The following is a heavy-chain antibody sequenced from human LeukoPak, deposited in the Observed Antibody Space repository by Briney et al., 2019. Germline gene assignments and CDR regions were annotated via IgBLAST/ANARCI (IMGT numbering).Heavy chain of an antibody. D-gene: IGHD2-2*01. V-gene: IGHV1-2*02. CDR1: GYTFTYYY. CDR3: ARANFLYCSSSTCLFDY. J-gene: IGHJ4*02. CDR2: INPNDGDT. Sequence: CKASGYTFTYYYMHWVRQAPGQGVEGRGWINPNDGDTNYAQKFQRTVTMTRDTSISTAHMEVSRLRSDDTAVYYCARANFLYCSSSTCLFDYWGQGTLVTVSS.